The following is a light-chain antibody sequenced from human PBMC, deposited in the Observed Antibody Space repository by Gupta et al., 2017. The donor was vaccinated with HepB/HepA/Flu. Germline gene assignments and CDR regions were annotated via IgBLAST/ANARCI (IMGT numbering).Light chain of an antibody. J-gene: IGKJ2*01. CDR2: AAS. CDR3: QQYHSSPYT. Sequence: VLMQSPDTLSLSPGESVPLSCRASQSVTSKYVAWYQQRRGLAPRLLIFAASRRATGISDRFTGGGSGTDFSLTINRLEPEDFAMYFCQQYHSSPYTFGQGTNVAMK. V-gene: IGKV3-20*01. CDR1: QSVTSKY.